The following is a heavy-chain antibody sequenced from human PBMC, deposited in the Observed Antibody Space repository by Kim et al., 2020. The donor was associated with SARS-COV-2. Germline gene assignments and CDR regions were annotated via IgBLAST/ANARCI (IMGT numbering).Heavy chain of an antibody. V-gene: IGHV4-59*01. J-gene: IGHJ5*02. Sequence: SETLSLTCTVSGGSISSYYWSWIRQPPGKGLEWIGYIYYSGSTNYNPSLKSRVTISVDTSKNQFSLKLSSVTAADTAVYYCARDGGSIWYNWFAPWGQGT. CDR3: ARDGGSIWYNWFAP. D-gene: IGHD6-13*01. CDR2: IYYSGST. CDR1: GGSISSYY.